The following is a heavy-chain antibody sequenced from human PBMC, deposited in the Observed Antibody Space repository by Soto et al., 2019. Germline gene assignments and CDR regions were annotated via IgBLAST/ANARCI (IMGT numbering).Heavy chain of an antibody. Sequence: EVQLLESGGGLVQPGGSLRLSCAASGFTFSSYAMSWVRQAPGKGLEWVSAISGFGGSTYYTDSVKGRFTVSRDNSKNTLYLQMNSLRAEDTAVYYCAKTGLGTHIREPASYWGQGTLVTVSS. CDR3: AKTGLGTHIREPASY. J-gene: IGHJ4*02. V-gene: IGHV3-23*01. CDR2: ISGFGGST. CDR1: GFTFSSYA. D-gene: IGHD1-26*01.